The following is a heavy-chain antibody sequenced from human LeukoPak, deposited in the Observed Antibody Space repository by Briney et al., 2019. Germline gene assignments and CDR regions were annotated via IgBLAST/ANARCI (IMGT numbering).Heavy chain of an antibody. Sequence: SETLSLTCTVSGGSISSGSYYWSWIRQPAGKGLEWIGRIYTSGSTNYNPSLKSRVTISVDTSKNQFSLNLSSVTAADTAVYYCARVSPDYDFWSGPYYYYYYMDVWGKGTTVTASS. CDR1: GGSISSGSYY. D-gene: IGHD3-3*01. J-gene: IGHJ6*03. CDR3: ARVSPDYDFWSGPYYYYYYMDV. V-gene: IGHV4-61*02. CDR2: IYTSGST.